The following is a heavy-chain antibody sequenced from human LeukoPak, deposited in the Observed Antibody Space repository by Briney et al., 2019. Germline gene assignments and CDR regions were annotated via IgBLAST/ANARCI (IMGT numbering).Heavy chain of an antibody. Sequence: PSETLSLTCTVSGGSISSSSYYWGWIRQPPGKGQEWIGSIYYSGSTYYNPSLKSRVTISVDTSKNQFSLKLSSVTAADTAVYYCARDRYHSSSWAGLNWFDPWGQGTLVTVSS. J-gene: IGHJ5*02. CDR1: GGSISSSSYY. D-gene: IGHD6-13*01. CDR2: IYYSGST. V-gene: IGHV4-39*07. CDR3: ARDRYHSSSWAGLNWFDP.